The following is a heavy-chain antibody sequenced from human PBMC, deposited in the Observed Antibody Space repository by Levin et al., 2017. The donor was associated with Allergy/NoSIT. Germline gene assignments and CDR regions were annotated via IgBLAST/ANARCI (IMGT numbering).Heavy chain of an antibody. CDR2: VDTDGSNT. CDR3: VRGGMGTALDA. D-gene: IGHD1-7*01. J-gene: IGHJ5*02. CDR1: GFTFSIHW. V-gene: IGHV3-74*01. Sequence: RGESLKISCVASGFTFSIHWMHWVRQAPGKGLVWVSRVDTDGSNTNYADSVRGRFTISRDNVKNTLYLQMNSLSAEDTAVYYCVRGGMGTALDAWGQGTLVTVSS.